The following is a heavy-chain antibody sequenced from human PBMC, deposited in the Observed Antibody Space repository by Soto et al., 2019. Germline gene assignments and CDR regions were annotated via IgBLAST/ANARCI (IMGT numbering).Heavy chain of an antibody. CDR2: FDPEDGET. V-gene: IGHV1-24*01. D-gene: IGHD6-13*01. Sequence: VSVEVSCKVSGYTLTELSMHWVQQAPGKVVEWMGGFDPEDGETIYAQKFQGRVTMTEDTSTDTAYMELSSLRSEDTAVYYCATTAPVTTAGSFDYCGQGTLVSVSS. J-gene: IGHJ4*02. CDR3: ATTAPVTTAGSFDY. CDR1: GYTLTELS.